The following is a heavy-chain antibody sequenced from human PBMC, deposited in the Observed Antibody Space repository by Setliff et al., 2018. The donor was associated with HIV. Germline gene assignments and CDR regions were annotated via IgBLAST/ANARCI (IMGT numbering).Heavy chain of an antibody. Sequence: APVKVSCKASGYTFTSYSLHWVRQAPGQGLEWMGVINPSGGSTAYAENFQGRVTMTRDTSTSTVYMELRGLRSDDTAVYYCARGSPIVWFGEFLYPEIDYWGQGSLVTVSS. J-gene: IGHJ4*02. CDR2: INPSGGST. CDR3: ARGSPIVWFGEFLYPEIDY. D-gene: IGHD3-10*01. V-gene: IGHV1-46*01. CDR1: GYTFTSYS.